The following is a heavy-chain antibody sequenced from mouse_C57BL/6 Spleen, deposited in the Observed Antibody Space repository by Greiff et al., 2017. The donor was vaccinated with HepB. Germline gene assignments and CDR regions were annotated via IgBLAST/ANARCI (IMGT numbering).Heavy chain of an antibody. J-gene: IGHJ4*01. CDR3: ARPGDYDPRAMDY. D-gene: IGHD2-4*01. Sequence: EVQLQQSGAELVKPGASVKLSCTASGFNIKDYYMHWVKQRTEQGLEWIGRIDPEDGETKYAPNFQGKATITADTSSNTAYLQLSSLTSEDTAVYYCARPGDYDPRAMDYWGQGTSVTVSS. V-gene: IGHV14-2*01. CDR1: GFNIKDYY. CDR2: IDPEDGET.